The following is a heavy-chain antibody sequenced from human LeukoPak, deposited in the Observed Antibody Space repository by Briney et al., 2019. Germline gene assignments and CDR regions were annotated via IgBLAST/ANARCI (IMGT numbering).Heavy chain of an antibody. CDR3: ARHMYYYGSGSSKTHFDY. CDR1: GGSISSYY. D-gene: IGHD3-10*01. V-gene: IGHV4-59*08. Sequence: PSETLSLTCTVSGGSISSYYWSWIRQPPGKGLEWIGYIYYSGTTNYNPSLTSRVTISVDTSKNQFSLKLSSVTTADTAVYFCARHMYYYGSGSSKTHFDYWGQGSLVTVSS. J-gene: IGHJ4*02. CDR2: IYYSGTT.